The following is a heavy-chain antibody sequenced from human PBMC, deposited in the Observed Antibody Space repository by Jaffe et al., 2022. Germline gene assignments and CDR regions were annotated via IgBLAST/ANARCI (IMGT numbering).Heavy chain of an antibody. CDR3: ANVVVPAAPFDY. CDR2: IRYDGSNK. J-gene: IGHJ4*02. D-gene: IGHD2-2*01. V-gene: IGHV3-30*02. CDR1: GFTFSSYG. Sequence: QVQLVESGGGVVQPGGSLRLSCAASGFTFSSYGMHWVRQAPGKGLEWVAFIRYDGSNKYYADSVKGRFTISRDNSKNTLYLQMNSLRAEDTAVYYCANVVVPAAPFDYWGQGTLVTVSS.